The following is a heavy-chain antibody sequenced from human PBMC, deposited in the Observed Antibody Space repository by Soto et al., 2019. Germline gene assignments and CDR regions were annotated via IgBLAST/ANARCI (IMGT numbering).Heavy chain of an antibody. D-gene: IGHD3-22*01. CDR1: GYTFTGHY. Sequence: ASVKVSCKASGYTFTGHYMHWVRQAPGQGLEWMGWINPNSGGTNYAQKFQGWVTMTRDTSISTAYMELSRLRSDDTAVYYCALAVGYYDSSGYYVYYYYYGMDVWGQGTTVTVSS. V-gene: IGHV1-2*04. CDR3: ALAVGYYDSSGYYVYYYYYGMDV. CDR2: INPNSGGT. J-gene: IGHJ6*02.